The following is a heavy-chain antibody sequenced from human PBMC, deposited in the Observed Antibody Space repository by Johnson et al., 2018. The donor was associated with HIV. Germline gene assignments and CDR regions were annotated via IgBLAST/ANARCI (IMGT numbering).Heavy chain of an antibody. J-gene: IGHJ3*02. CDR2: ISYDGSNK. Sequence: QVLLVESGGGVVQPGRSLRLSCAASGFTFSSYGMHWVRQAPGKGLEWLAVISYDGSNKYYADSVKGRFTISRANSKNTLYLQINSLRAEDTAVYYCAKDGGARGSSWYEGAFDIWGQGTMVTVSS. CDR3: AKDGGARGSSWYEGAFDI. V-gene: IGHV3-30*18. CDR1: GFTFSSYG. D-gene: IGHD6-13*01.